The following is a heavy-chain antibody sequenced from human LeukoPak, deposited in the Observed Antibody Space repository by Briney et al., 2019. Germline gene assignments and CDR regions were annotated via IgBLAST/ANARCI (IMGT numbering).Heavy chain of an antibody. D-gene: IGHD6-6*01. CDR1: GFTFSSSW. V-gene: IGHV3-74*03. Sequence: GSLRLSCAASGFTFSSSWMQWVRQAPGQGLVWVSRINSDESVTTYTNSVKGRFTISRDNAKNTLYLQMNSLRAEDTAMYYCVRSRFTTSSSDYWGQGTLVTVSS. CDR3: VRSRFTTSSSDY. CDR2: INSDESVT. J-gene: IGHJ4*02.